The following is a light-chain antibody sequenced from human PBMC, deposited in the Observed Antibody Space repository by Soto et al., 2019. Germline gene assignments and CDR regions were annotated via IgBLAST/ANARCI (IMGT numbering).Light chain of an antibody. CDR1: SSDVGGYNY. Sequence: QSALTQPASVSGSPGQSITISCTGTSSDVGGYNYVSWYQPHPGKAPKLMIYDVSNRPSGVSNRFSGSKSGNTASLTISGLQAEDEADYYCSSYTSSSTLEDVFGTGTKVTVL. V-gene: IGLV2-14*01. CDR2: DVS. CDR3: SSYTSSSTLEDV. J-gene: IGLJ1*01.